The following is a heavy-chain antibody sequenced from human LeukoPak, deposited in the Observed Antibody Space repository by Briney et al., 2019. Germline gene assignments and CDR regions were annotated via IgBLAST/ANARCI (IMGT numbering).Heavy chain of an antibody. CDR1: GFSLSTSGMC. V-gene: IGHV2-70*01. D-gene: IGHD6-19*01. CDR2: IDWDDDK. Sequence: SGPALVKPTQTLTLTCTFSGFSLSTSGMCVSWIRQPPGKALEWLALIDWDDDKYYSTSLKTRLTTSKDTSKNQVVLTMTNMDPVDTATYYCARNMATGYSSGWYYFDYWGQGTLVTVSS. CDR3: ARNMATGYSSGWYYFDY. J-gene: IGHJ4*02.